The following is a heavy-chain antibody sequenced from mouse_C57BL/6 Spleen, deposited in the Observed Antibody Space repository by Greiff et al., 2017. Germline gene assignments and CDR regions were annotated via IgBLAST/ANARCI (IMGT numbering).Heavy chain of an antibody. CDR2: IWSGGST. D-gene: IGHD2-3*01. Sequence: VQLVESGPGLVQPSQSLSITCTVSGFSLTSYGVHWVRQSPGKGLEWLGVIWSGGSTDYNAAFISRLSISKDNSKSQVFFKMNSLQADDTAIYYCARRLYDPFAYWGQGTLVTVSA. CDR3: ARRLYDPFAY. J-gene: IGHJ3*01. CDR1: GFSLTSYG. V-gene: IGHV2-2*01.